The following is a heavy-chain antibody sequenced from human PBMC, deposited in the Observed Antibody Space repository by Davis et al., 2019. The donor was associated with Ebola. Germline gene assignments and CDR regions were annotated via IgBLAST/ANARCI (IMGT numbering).Heavy chain of an antibody. CDR3: GRETVWPGELDP. CDR2: IYYSGST. V-gene: IGHV4-39*02. Sequence: SETLSLTCTVSGGSISSSSYYWGWIRQPPGKGLEWIGSIYYSGSTYYNPSLKSRVTISVDTSKNQFSLHLSSVTAADTAVYYCGRETVWPGELDPWGQGTLVTVSS. J-gene: IGHJ5*02. CDR1: GGSISSSSYY. D-gene: IGHD1-14*01.